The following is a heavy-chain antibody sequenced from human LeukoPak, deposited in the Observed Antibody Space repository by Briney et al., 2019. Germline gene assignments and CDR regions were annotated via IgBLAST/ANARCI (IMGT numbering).Heavy chain of an antibody. CDR3: ATDRLIAAAPFQH. J-gene: IGHJ1*01. Sequence: ASVKVSCKASGYTFTNYAMNWVRQAPGQGPEWMGWINTKTGNPTYAQGFIRRFVFSLDTSVSTAYLQISSLETDDSAVYYCATDRLIAAAPFQHWGQGTLVTVS. D-gene: IGHD6-13*01. CDR1: GYTFTNYA. CDR2: INTKTGNP. V-gene: IGHV7-4-1*02.